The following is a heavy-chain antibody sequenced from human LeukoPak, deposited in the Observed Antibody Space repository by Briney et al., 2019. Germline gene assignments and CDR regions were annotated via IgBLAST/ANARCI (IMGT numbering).Heavy chain of an antibody. Sequence: GGSLRLSCAASGFTFSSYGMHWARQAPGKGLEWVAFIRYDGSNKYYADSVKGRFTISRDNSKNTLYLQMNSLRAEDTAVYYCAKDVTSGSYYADFDYWGQGTLVTVSS. V-gene: IGHV3-30*02. J-gene: IGHJ4*02. CDR3: AKDVTSGSYYADFDY. D-gene: IGHD1-26*01. CDR1: GFTFSSYG. CDR2: IRYDGSNK.